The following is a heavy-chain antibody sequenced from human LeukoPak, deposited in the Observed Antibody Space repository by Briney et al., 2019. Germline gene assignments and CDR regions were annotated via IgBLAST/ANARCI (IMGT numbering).Heavy chain of an antibody. CDR1: GFTFSSYP. CDR2: ISSNGDST. V-gene: IGHV3-64*01. Sequence: GGPLRLSCAASGFTFSSYPMHWVRQAPGKGLEYVSGISSNGDSTYYANSVKGRFTISRDNSKNTLYLQMGSLRAEDMAVYYCAREYYYEELDYWGQGTLVTVSS. CDR3: AREYYYEELDY. J-gene: IGHJ4*02. D-gene: IGHD3-22*01.